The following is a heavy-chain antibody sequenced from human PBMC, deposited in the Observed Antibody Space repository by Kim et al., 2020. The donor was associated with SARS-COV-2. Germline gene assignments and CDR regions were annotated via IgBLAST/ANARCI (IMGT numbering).Heavy chain of an antibody. J-gene: IGHJ6*02. CDR3: ARDDQYGDYYYYGMDV. V-gene: IGHV3-30*07. Sequence: SVKGRFTISRANSKNTLYLQRNSLRAEDTAVYYCARDDQYGDYYYYGMDVWGQGTPVTVSS. D-gene: IGHD4-17*01.